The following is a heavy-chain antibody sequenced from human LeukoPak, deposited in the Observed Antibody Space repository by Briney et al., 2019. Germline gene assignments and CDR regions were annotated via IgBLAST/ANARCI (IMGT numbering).Heavy chain of an antibody. CDR3: ARRILDSSSGWYFDY. Sequence: PSETLSLTCTVSGGSISSGDYYWSWIRQPPGKGLEWIGYIYYSGSTYYNPSLKSRVTISVDTSKNQFSLKLSSVTAADTAVYYCARRILDSSSGWYFDYWGQGTLVTVSS. J-gene: IGHJ4*02. V-gene: IGHV4-30-4*01. D-gene: IGHD6-19*01. CDR2: IYYSGST. CDR1: GGSISSGDYY.